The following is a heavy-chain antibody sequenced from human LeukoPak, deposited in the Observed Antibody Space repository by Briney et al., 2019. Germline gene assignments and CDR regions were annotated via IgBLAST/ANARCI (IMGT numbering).Heavy chain of an antibody. CDR3: ARVHWYFDF. J-gene: IGHJ2*01. Sequence: QPGGSLRLSCAASGFTFSSYEMNWVRQAPGKGLEWVAHIKEDGSDKNLVDSVKGRFTISRDNAKNSLYLQMNSLRVEDTAVYYCARVHWYFDFWGRGTLVTVSS. CDR1: GFTFSSYE. CDR2: IKEDGSDK. V-gene: IGHV3-7*04.